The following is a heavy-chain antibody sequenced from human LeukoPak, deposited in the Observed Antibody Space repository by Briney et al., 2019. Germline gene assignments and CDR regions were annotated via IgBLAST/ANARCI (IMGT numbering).Heavy chain of an antibody. V-gene: IGHV4-59*10. CDR2: IYTSGNT. D-gene: IGHD3-9*01. CDR3: ARQYSDILTGYHRGELYWYFDL. J-gene: IGHJ2*01. Sequence: SETLSLTCAVYGGSFSGYYWSWIRQPAGKGLEWIGRIYTSGNTNYNPSLKSRATISVDTSKNQFSLELSSVTAADTAVYYCARQYSDILTGYHRGELYWYFDLWGRGTLVTVSS. CDR1: GGSFSGYY.